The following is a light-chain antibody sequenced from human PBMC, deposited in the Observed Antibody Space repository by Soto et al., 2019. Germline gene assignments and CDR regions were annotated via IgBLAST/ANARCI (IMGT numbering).Light chain of an antibody. Sequence: IVMTQSPDSLAVSLGERANINCKSSQRLLATCHNKNCLAWYQHKPGQPPKMLILWASTRESGVPDRFSGSGSGTDFTLTISSLQAEDAAVYYCQHFFSPPFPFGQGTKLEIK. V-gene: IGKV4-1*01. CDR1: QRLLATCHNKNC. CDR2: WAS. CDR3: QHFFSPPFP. J-gene: IGKJ2*01.